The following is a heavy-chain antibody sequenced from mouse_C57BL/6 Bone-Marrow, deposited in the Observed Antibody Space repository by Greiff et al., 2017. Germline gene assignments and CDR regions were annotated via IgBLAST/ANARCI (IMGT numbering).Heavy chain of an antibody. CDR1: GFTFSDYG. D-gene: IGHD2-12*01. CDR2: ISSGSSTI. CDR3: ASYSPYAMDY. Sequence: EVKLVESGGGLVKPGGSLKLSCAASGFTFSDYGMHWVRQAPEKGLEWVAYISSGSSTIYYADTVKGRFTISRDNAKNTLFLQMTSLRSEDTAMYYCASYSPYAMDYWGQGTSVTGSS. J-gene: IGHJ4*01. V-gene: IGHV5-17*01.